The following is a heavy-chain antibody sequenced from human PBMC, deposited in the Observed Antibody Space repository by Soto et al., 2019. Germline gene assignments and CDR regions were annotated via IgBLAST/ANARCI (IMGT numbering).Heavy chain of an antibody. CDR3: VRDPRDYFGSGTSPNP. CDR2: ISAYSGQT. J-gene: IGHJ5*02. Sequence: ASVKVSCKASGYRFNDYAISWVRQAPGQGLEWMGWISAYSGQTNLAEKFKGRVTMTAEASTTTAYIELRSLRSDDTAIYFCVRDPRDYFGSGTSPNPWGQGTLVTVSS. D-gene: IGHD3-10*01. CDR1: GYRFNDYA. V-gene: IGHV1-18*01.